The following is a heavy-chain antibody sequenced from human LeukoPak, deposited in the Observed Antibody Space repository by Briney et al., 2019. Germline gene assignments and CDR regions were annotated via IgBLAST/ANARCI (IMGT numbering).Heavy chain of an antibody. J-gene: IGHJ4*02. Sequence: SETLSLTCTVSGGSISSYYWSWIRQPPGKGLEWIGYIYYSGSTNYNPCLKSRVTMSVGTSKKQFSLKLSSVTAADTAVYYCARGRPPHDYGTLFDYWGQGTLVTVSS. CDR2: IYYSGST. V-gene: IGHV4-59*01. CDR1: GGSISSYY. D-gene: IGHD4-17*01. CDR3: ARGRPPHDYGTLFDY.